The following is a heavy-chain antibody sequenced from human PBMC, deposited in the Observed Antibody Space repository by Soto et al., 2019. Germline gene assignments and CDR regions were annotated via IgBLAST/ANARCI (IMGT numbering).Heavy chain of an antibody. V-gene: IGHV4-34*01. CDR3: ARARYYYGMDV. J-gene: IGHJ6*02. CDR1: GGSFSGYY. CDR2: INHSGST. Sequence: QVQLQHWGAGLLKPSETLSLTCAVYGGSFSGYYWSWIRQPPGKGLEWIGEINHSGSTNYHPSLKSRVTISVDTSKNQFSVKLSSVTAADTAVYYCARARYYYGMDVWGQGTTVTVS.